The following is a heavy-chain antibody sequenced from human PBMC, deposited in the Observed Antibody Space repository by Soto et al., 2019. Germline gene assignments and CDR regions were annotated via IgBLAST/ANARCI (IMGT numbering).Heavy chain of an antibody. V-gene: IGHV4-34*01. J-gene: IGHJ4*02. CDR2: INHTGST. CDR3: ECDGGIAAAGT. D-gene: IGHD6-13*01. CDR1: GGSFSGYY. Sequence: SETLSLTCAVYGGSFSGYYWSWIRQPPGKGLEWIGEINHTGSTNYNPSLKSRVTISVDTSKNQFSLKLSSVTAADTAVYYCECDGGIAAAGTWGQGILVTVSS.